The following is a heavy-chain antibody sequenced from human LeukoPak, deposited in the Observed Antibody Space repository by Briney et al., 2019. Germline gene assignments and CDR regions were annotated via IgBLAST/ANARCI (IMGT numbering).Heavy chain of an antibody. CDR1: GVSISTAY. CDR3: ARDAGATAY. Sequence: SETLPLTCTVSGVSISTAYWTWVRQSPGKGLEWIGYIHYSGSTTYHPSLESRVTISLDTSKNQIFLKLTSVTSADTAVYYCARDAGATAYWGQGALVTVSS. D-gene: IGHD4/OR15-4a*01. V-gene: IGHV4-59*01. CDR2: IHYSGST. J-gene: IGHJ4*02.